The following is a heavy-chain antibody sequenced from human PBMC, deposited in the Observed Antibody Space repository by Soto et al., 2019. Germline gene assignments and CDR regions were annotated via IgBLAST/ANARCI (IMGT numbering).Heavy chain of an antibody. J-gene: IGHJ6*02. D-gene: IGHD3-9*01. CDR2: IIPIFGTA. Sequence: SVKVSCKASGGTFSSYAISWVRQAPGQGLEWMGGIIPIFGTANYAQKFQGRVTITADESTSTAYMELSSLRSEDTAVYYCARSTGYYRSPHAPSGYYGMDVWGQGTTVTVSS. CDR3: ARSTGYYRSPHAPSGYYGMDV. V-gene: IGHV1-69*13. CDR1: GGTFSSYA.